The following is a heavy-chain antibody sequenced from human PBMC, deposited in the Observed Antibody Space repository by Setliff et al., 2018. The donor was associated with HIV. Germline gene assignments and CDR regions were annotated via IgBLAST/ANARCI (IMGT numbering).Heavy chain of an antibody. V-gene: IGHV4-61*02. Sequence: PSETLSLTCTVSGGFISSVSHFWIWIRQPAGKGLEGIGRINTGGRINYNPSLESRVSMSVDTSKNQFSLKLNSVTAADTAVYYCASAVHYDILTGYYLEGYFDYWGQGTLVTVSS. D-gene: IGHD3-9*01. CDR1: GGFISSVSHF. CDR3: ASAVHYDILTGYYLEGYFDY. J-gene: IGHJ4*02. CDR2: INTGGRI.